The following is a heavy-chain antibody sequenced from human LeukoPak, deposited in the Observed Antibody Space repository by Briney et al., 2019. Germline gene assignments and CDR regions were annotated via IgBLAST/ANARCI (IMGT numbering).Heavy chain of an antibody. CDR1: GFTFSSYG. D-gene: IGHD5-12*01. CDR2: ISYDGSNK. CDR3: AKDGSGYSGYADY. Sequence: QPGRSLRLSCAASGFTFSSYGMHWVCQAPGKGLEWVAVISYDGSNKYYADSVKGRFTISRDNSKNTLYLQMNSLRAEDTAVYYCAKDGSGYSGYADYWGQGTLVTVSS. J-gene: IGHJ4*02. V-gene: IGHV3-30*18.